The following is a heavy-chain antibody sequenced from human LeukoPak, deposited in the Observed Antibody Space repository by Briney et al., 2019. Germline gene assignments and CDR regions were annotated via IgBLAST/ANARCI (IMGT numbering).Heavy chain of an antibody. CDR2: INHDGGDK. V-gene: IGHV3-7*02. CDR3: AITGGPTVTAFDL. CDR1: GFIFRNYW. Sequence: GGSLRLSCVASGFIFRNYWMSWVRQAPGKGLEWVANINHDGGDKNYVDSVKGRFTISRDNAESPLYLQMSSLRVEDTAVYYCAITGGPTVTAFDLWGQGILVTVSS. D-gene: IGHD4-17*01. J-gene: IGHJ4*02.